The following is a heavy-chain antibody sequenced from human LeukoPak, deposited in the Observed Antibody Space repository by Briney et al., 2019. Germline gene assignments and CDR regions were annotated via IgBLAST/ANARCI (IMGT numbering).Heavy chain of an antibody. J-gene: IGHJ4*02. V-gene: IGHV3-23*01. Sequence: GGSLRLSCVASGFTFSSYAMSWIRQAPGKGLEWVSAISSGGGNADYADSVKGRFIISRDNSKNTVFLQMNSLRAEDTGVYYCAKDAFMTTVTGYFDYWGQGTLVTVSS. CDR2: ISSGGGNA. D-gene: IGHD4-17*01. CDR3: AKDAFMTTVTGYFDY. CDR1: GFTFSSYA.